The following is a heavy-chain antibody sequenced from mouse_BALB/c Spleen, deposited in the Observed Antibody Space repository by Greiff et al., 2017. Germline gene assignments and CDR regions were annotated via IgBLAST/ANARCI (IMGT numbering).Heavy chain of an antibody. D-gene: IGHD1-2*01. J-gene: IGHJ4*01. V-gene: IGHV2-2*02. Sequence: VKLMESGPGLVQPSQSLSITCTVSGFSLTSYGVHWVRQSPGKGLEWLGVIWSGGSTDYNAAFISRLSISKDNSKSQVFFKMNSLQANDTAIYYCASPHYDGYAMDYWGQGTSVTVSS. CDR1: GFSLTSYG. CDR2: IWSGGST. CDR3: ASPHYDGYAMDY.